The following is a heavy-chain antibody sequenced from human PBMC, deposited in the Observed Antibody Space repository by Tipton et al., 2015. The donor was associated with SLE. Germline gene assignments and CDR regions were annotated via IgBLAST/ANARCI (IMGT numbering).Heavy chain of an antibody. V-gene: IGHV4-39*07. J-gene: IGHJ4*02. D-gene: IGHD7-27*01. Sequence: TLSLTCTVSGGSISSGGYYWSWIRQPPGKGLEWIGEINHSGSTNYNPSLKSRVTISVDTSKNQFSLKLSSVTAADTAVYYCARDAGETVPFDYWGQGTLVTVSS. CDR2: INHSGST. CDR1: GGSISSGGYY. CDR3: ARDAGETVPFDY.